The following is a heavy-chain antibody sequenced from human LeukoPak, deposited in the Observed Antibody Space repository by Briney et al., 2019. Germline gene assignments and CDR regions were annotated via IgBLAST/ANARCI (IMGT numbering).Heavy chain of an antibody. D-gene: IGHD5-18*01. J-gene: IGHJ6*03. CDR2: IYTSGST. CDR3: AREGGGYSYGDYYYYMDV. V-gene: IGHV4-4*07. Sequence: SETLSLTCTVSGGSISSYYWSWIRQPAGKGLEWIGRIYTSGSTNYNPSLKSRVTMSVDTSKNQFSLKLSSVTAADTAVYYCAREGGGYSYGDYYYYMDVWGKGTTVTISS. CDR1: GGSISSYY.